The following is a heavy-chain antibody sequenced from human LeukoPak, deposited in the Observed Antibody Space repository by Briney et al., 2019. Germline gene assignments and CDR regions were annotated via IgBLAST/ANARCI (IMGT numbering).Heavy chain of an antibody. J-gene: IGHJ3*02. CDR1: GGSISSSSYY. V-gene: IGHV4-39*01. Sequence: PSETLSLTCTVSGGSISSSSYYWGWIRQPPGKGLEWIGSIYYSGSTYYNPSLKSRVTISVDTSKNQFSLKLSSVTATDTAVCYCAIGYCSGGSSYSGDAFDIWGQGTMATVSS. D-gene: IGHD2-15*01. CDR2: IYYSGST. CDR3: AIGYCSGGSSYSGDAFDI.